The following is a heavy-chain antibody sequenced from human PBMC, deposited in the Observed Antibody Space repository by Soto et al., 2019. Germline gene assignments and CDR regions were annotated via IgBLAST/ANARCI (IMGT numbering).Heavy chain of an antibody. Sequence: GGSLRLSCAASGFTFSSYAMHWVRQAPGKGLEWVAVISYDGSNKYYADSVKGRFTISRDNSKNTLYLQMKSLRAEDTAVYYCARDDCSSTSCYKYYYYYGMDVWGQGTTVTVS. CDR1: GFTFSSYA. V-gene: IGHV3-30-3*01. J-gene: IGHJ6*02. D-gene: IGHD2-2*01. CDR3: ARDDCSSTSCYKYYYYYGMDV. CDR2: ISYDGSNK.